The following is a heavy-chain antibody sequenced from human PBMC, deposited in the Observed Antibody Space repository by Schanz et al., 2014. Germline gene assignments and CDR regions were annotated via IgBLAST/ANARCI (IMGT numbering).Heavy chain of an antibody. Sequence: QVQLVQSGSELKKPGASVKVSCKASGYTFAMYDMNWVRQAPGQGLEWIGWINPNTGGTKCPQKFQGRVSMTRDTSTSTAYMDLTRLQSDDTAVYYCAGATYSSSWYGGSEYFQHWGQGTLVTVSS. D-gene: IGHD6-13*01. CDR3: AGATYSSSWYGGSEYFQH. V-gene: IGHV1-2*02. CDR1: GYTFAMYD. CDR2: INPNTGGT. J-gene: IGHJ1*01.